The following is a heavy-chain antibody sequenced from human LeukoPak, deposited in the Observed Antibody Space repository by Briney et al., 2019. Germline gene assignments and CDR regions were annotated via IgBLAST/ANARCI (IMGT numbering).Heavy chain of an antibody. V-gene: IGHV1-18*01. Sequence: ASVKVSCKASGYTFTGYGISWVRKAPGQGLGWMGWISAYNGNTNYAQTLQGRVTMTRDTSISTAYMELSRLRSDDTAVYYCARDRYDSSGYYLNYWGQGTLVTVSS. J-gene: IGHJ4*02. D-gene: IGHD3-22*01. CDR3: ARDRYDSSGYYLNY. CDR2: ISAYNGNT. CDR1: GYTFTGYG.